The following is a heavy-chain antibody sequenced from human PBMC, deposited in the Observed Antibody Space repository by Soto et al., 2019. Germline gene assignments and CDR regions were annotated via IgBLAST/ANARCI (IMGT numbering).Heavy chain of an antibody. D-gene: IGHD3-10*01. CDR2: IYWDDVK. CDR3: AHLVRRVIVLGYFPH. Sequence: QITLKESGPTLVKPTQTLTLTCTFSGFSLNTNGVGVGWIRQPPGKALEWLALIYWDDVKRYSPSLKSRLTITKDTSKNQVVLTMTNMDPVDTATYYCAHLVRRVIVLGYFPHCGQGTLVTVSS. CDR1: GFSLNTNGVG. J-gene: IGHJ1*01. V-gene: IGHV2-5*02.